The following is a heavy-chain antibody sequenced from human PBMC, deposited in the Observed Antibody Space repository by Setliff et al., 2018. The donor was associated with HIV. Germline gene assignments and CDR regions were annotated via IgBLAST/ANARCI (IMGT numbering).Heavy chain of an antibody. CDR3: TTFLSGSPNAY. Sequence: GGSLRLSCTASGFTFGDHAMNWVRQAPGKGLEWVGYTRSKTYGGTTEYAAAVKGRFTISRDDSKNIAYLQMNSLKTEDTAVYYCTTFLSGSPNAYWGQGTLVTVSS. V-gene: IGHV3-49*04. J-gene: IGHJ4*02. CDR2: TRSKTYGGTT. CDR1: GFTFGDHA. D-gene: IGHD1-26*01.